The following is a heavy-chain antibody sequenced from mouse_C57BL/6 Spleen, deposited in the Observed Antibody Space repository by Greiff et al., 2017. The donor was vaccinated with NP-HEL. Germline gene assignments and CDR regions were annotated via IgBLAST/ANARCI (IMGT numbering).Heavy chain of an antibody. CDR3: ASLAGTWYFDV. CDR1: GYSITSDY. V-gene: IGHV3-8*01. CDR2: ISYSGST. D-gene: IGHD4-1*01. J-gene: IGHJ1*03. Sequence: DVHLVESGPGLAKPSQTLSLTCSVTGYSITSDYWNWIRKFPGNKLEYMGYISYSGSTNYNPSLKSRISITRDTSKNQFYLLLNSVTPEDTATNCCASLAGTWYFDVWGTGTTVTVSS.